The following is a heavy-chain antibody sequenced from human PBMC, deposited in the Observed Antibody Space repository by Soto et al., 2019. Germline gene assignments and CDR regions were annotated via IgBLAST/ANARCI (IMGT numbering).Heavy chain of an antibody. D-gene: IGHD5-12*01. CDR1: GFTFNRYA. Sequence: GGSLRLSCAASGFTFNRYAMSWVRQAPGKGLEWVSGIGGSVNSTYYADSVKGRFTISRDKSKNTMYLQMNSLRAEDTAVYYCAKARYSAYDLGGSLDYWGQGSLVTVSS. J-gene: IGHJ4*02. CDR2: IGGSVNST. CDR3: AKARYSAYDLGGSLDY. V-gene: IGHV3-23*01.